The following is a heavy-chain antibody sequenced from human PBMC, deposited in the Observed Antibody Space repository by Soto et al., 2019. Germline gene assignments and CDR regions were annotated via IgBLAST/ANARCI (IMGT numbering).Heavy chain of an antibody. J-gene: IGHJ5*02. CDR2: TYYRSKWYN. Sequence: SQTLSLTCAISGDSVSSNSAAWNWIRQSPSRGLEWLGRTYYRSKWYNDYAVSVKSRIAINPDTSKNQFSLQLNSVTPEDTAVYYCARGWRNCTTSSCYYWFDPWGQGTLVTGSS. V-gene: IGHV6-1*01. D-gene: IGHD2-2*01. CDR1: GDSVSSNSAA. CDR3: ARGWRNCTTSSCYYWFDP.